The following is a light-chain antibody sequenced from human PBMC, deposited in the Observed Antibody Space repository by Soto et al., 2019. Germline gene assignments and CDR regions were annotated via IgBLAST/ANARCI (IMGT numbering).Light chain of an antibody. CDR1: SSNIGAGYD. CDR2: NI. Sequence: QSVLTQPPSVSGAPGQRVTISCTGSSSNIGAGYDVHWYQQLPGTAPKLIIYNINRPSGVPDRFSGSTSGTSASLAITGVQAADEADYYCQSYDSSLSAVVFGGGTKLTVL. J-gene: IGLJ2*01. CDR3: QSYDSSLSAVV. V-gene: IGLV1-40*01.